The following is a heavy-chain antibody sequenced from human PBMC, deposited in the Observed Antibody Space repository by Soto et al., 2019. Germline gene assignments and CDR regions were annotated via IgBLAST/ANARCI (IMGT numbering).Heavy chain of an antibody. CDR1: GFTFSSYG. CDR2: ISYDGSNK. Sequence: GGSLRLSCAASGFTFSSYGMHWVRQAPGKGLEWVAVISYDGSNKYYADSVKGRFTISRDNSKNTLYLQMNSLRAEDTAVYYCAKGEDDYVWGSYRQAVPNWFDPWGQGTLVTVSS. J-gene: IGHJ5*02. D-gene: IGHD3-16*02. CDR3: AKGEDDYVWGSYRQAVPNWFDP. V-gene: IGHV3-30*18.